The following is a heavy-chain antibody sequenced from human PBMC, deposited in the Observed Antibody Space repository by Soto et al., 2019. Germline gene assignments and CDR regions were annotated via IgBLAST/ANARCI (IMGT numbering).Heavy chain of an antibody. J-gene: IGHJ3*02. D-gene: IGHD6-19*01. Sequence: EVQLVESGGGLVQPGGSLRLSCAASGFTFSTYWMTWVRQAPGKGLEWVASIKEDGSEKYYVDSVKGRFTISRDNAQNSLYLQMNSLRAEDTAVYYCARLLGWRDAFDTGGQGTMVTVSS. CDR2: IKEDGSEK. CDR1: GFTFSTYW. CDR3: ARLLGWRDAFDT. V-gene: IGHV3-7*01.